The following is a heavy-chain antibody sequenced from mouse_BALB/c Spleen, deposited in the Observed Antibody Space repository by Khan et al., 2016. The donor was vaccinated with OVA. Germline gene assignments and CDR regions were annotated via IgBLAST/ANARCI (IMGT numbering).Heavy chain of an antibody. CDR1: GFAFSRFD. CDR3: TRRPGYFDV. J-gene: IGHJ1*01. CDR2: ISSGGDNT. Sequence: EVELVESGGGLVKPGGSLKLSCTASGFAFSRFDMSWVRQTPEKRLEWVAYISSGGDNTYSPDTVKGRFTISRDNAKNTLYLQMSSLKSEDTAIYYCTRRPGYFDVWGAGTTVTVSS. V-gene: IGHV5-12-1*01.